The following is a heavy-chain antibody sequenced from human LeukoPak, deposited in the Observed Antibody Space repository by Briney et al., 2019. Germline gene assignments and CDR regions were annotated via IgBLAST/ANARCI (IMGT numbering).Heavy chain of an antibody. D-gene: IGHD6-6*01. CDR1: GGSFSGYY. CDR3: ARGFRAARPFDP. Sequence: SETLSLTCAVYGGSFSGYYWSWIRQPPGKGLEWIGEINHSGSTNYNPSLKSRVTISVDTSKNQFSLKLSSVTAADTAVYYCARGFRAARPFDPWGQGTLVTVSS. V-gene: IGHV4-34*01. J-gene: IGHJ5*02. CDR2: INHSGST.